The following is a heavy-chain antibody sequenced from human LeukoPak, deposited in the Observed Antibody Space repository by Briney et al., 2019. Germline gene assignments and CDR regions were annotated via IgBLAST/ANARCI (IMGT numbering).Heavy chain of an antibody. CDR2: ISWNSDSI. J-gene: IGHJ4*02. CDR3: ARESYYDILTGSSLFDY. D-gene: IGHD3-9*01. V-gene: IGHV3-9*01. Sequence: GGSLRLSCAASGFTFDDYAMHWVRQAPGKGLEWVSGISWNSDSIGYADSVKGRFTISRDNAKNSLYLQMNSLRAEDTAVYYCARESYYDILTGSSLFDYWGQGTLVTVSS. CDR1: GFTFDDYA.